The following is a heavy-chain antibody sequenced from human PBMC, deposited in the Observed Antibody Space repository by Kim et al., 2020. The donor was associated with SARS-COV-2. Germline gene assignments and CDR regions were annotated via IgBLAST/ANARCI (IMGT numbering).Heavy chain of an antibody. V-gene: IGHV4-59*01. CDR3: AKANRDFWSGFYMDV. CDR1: GGSISSYY. D-gene: IGHD3-3*01. J-gene: IGHJ6*03. CDR2: IYYSGST. Sequence: SETLSLTCTVSGGSISSYYWSWIRQPPGKGLEWIGYIYYSGSTNYNPSLKSRVTISVDTSKNQFSLKLSSVTAADTAVYYCAKANRDFWSGFYMDVWGKGTTVTVSS.